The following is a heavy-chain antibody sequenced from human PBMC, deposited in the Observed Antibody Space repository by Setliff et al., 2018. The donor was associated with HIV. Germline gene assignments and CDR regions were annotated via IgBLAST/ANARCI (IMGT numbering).Heavy chain of an antibody. CDR3: ARHRSYGDYDPNWFDS. J-gene: IGHJ5*01. V-gene: IGHV4-31*03. Sequence: SETLSLTCTVSGGSISSSGDYWSWVRQHPGKGLEWIGYIYYTGSTYSNPSLQSRVRISVDTSKNQFSLKLRSVTAADTGIYYCARHRSYGDYDPNWFDSWGQGTLVTVSS. CDR2: IYYTGST. D-gene: IGHD4-17*01. CDR1: GGSISSSGDY.